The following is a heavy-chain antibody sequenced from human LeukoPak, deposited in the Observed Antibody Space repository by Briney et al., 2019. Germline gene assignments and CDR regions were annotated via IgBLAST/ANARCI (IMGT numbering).Heavy chain of an antibody. CDR2: IIPIFGTA. Sequence: ASVKVSCKASGGTFSSYAISWVRQAPGQGLEWMGRIIPIFGTANYAQKFQGRVTITADESTSTAYMELSSLRSEDTAVYYCARAPVQLERKSAFDIWGQGTMVTVSS. CDR1: GGTFSSYA. V-gene: IGHV1-69*13. J-gene: IGHJ3*02. CDR3: ARAPVQLERKSAFDI. D-gene: IGHD1-1*01.